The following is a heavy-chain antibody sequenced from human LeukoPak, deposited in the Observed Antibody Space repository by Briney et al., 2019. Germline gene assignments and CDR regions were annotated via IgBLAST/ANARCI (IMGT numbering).Heavy chain of an antibody. CDR1: GYTFTSYD. V-gene: IGHV1-2*02. Sequence: ASVKVSCKASGYTFTSYDINWVRQATGQGLEWMGWINPNSGGTNYAQKFQGRVTMTRDTSISTAYMELSRLRSDDTAVYYCAREARGAAGLYYFDYWGQGTLVTVSS. CDR2: INPNSGGT. D-gene: IGHD6-13*01. J-gene: IGHJ4*02. CDR3: AREARGAAGLYYFDY.